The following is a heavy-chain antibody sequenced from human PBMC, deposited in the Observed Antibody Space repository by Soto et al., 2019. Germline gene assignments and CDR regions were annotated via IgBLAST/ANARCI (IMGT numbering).Heavy chain of an antibody. D-gene: IGHD6-13*01. CDR1: GYTFTSYG. CDR2: ISAYNGNT. J-gene: IGHJ4*02. V-gene: IGHV1-18*01. Sequence: QVQLVQSGAEVKKPGASVKVSCKASGYTFTSYGISWVRQAPGQGLEWMGWISAYNGNTNDAQKLKGRVTMTTGTSTSTGYIELRHLNSDDTAVDYCAGVHEEQRVRDGRDYWGQGTLVTVSS. CDR3: AGVHEEQRVRDGRDY.